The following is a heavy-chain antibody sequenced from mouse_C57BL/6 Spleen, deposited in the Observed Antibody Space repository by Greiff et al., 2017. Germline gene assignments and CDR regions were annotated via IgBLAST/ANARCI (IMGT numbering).Heavy chain of an antibody. D-gene: IGHD1-1*01. Sequence: VQLVESGPELVKPGASVKLSCKASGYTFTSYDINWVKQRPGQGLEWIGWINPRDGSTKYNEKFKGKATLTVDTSSSTAYLELHSLTSEDSAVYFCARHYGSLSLDFDVWGTGTTVTVSS. CDR1: GYTFTSYD. CDR2: INPRDGST. CDR3: ARHYGSLSLDFDV. J-gene: IGHJ1*03. V-gene: IGHV1-85*01.